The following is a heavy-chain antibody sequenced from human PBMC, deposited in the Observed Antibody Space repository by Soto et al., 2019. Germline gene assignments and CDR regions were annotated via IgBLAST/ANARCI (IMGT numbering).Heavy chain of an antibody. Sequence: QVQLQQWGAGLLTPSVTLSLTCAVYGGSFSGYYWSWIRQPPGKGLEWIGEINHSGRTNYNPSLKSRVTISVDTSKNPFSLKLSSVTAADTAVYYCARLYIAVAGTGWFDPWGQGTLVTVSS. D-gene: IGHD6-19*01. V-gene: IGHV4-34*01. CDR2: INHSGRT. J-gene: IGHJ5*02. CDR1: GGSFSGYY. CDR3: ARLYIAVAGTGWFDP.